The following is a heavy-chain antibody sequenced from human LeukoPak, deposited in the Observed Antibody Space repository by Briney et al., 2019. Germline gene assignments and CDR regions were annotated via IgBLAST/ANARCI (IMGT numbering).Heavy chain of an antibody. CDR2: TSYDGSNK. V-gene: IGHV3-30*18. CDR3: AKDLYSGSYSAFDY. J-gene: IGHJ4*02. CDR1: GFTFSSYG. Sequence: PTGRSLRLSCAASGFTFSSYGMHWVRQAPGKGLEWVAVTSYDGSNKYYADSVKGRFTISRDNSKNTLYLQMNSLRAEDTAVYYCAKDLYSGSYSAFDYWGQGTLVTVSS. D-gene: IGHD1-26*01.